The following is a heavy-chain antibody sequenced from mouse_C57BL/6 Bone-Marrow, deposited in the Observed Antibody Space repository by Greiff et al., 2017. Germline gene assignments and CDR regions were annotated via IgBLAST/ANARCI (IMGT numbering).Heavy chain of an antibody. D-gene: IGHD2-3*01. V-gene: IGHV1-5*01. CDR2: IYPGNSDT. J-gene: IGHJ2*01. Sequence: EVQLQQSGTVLARPGASVKMSCKTSGYTFTSYWMHWVKQRPGQGLEWIGAIYPGNSDTSYNQKFKGKAKLTAVTSASTAYMELSSLTNEDSAVYSGTRSVGYYAPFLDYWGQGTTLTVSS. CDR3: TRSVGYYAPFLDY. CDR1: GYTFTSYW.